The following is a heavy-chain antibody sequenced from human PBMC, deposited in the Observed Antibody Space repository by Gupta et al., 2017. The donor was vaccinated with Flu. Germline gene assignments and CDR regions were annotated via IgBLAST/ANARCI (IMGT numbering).Heavy chain of an antibody. CDR3: AKDKDFGEYDGYYGMDV. J-gene: IGHJ6*02. Sequence: EVQLVESGGGLVQPARYLRRSCAASGLTFADDAMYWVRQVPGKGLEWVSGISWNSGSIGYADSVKGRFTISRDNAKNSLYLQMNSLRADDTAVYYCAKDKDFGEYDGYYGMDVWGQGTTVTVSS. CDR1: GLTFADDA. CDR2: ISWNSGSI. V-gene: IGHV3-9*01. D-gene: IGHD4-17*01.